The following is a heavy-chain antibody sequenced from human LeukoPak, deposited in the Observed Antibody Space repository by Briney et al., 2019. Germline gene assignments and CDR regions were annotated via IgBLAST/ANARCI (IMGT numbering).Heavy chain of an antibody. CDR2: ISYSGST. CDR3: ARDGRAGSLFAY. D-gene: IGHD6-19*01. J-gene: IGHJ4*02. CDR1: SGSISGYY. V-gene: IGHV4-59*01. Sequence: SEPLSLTCTVSSGSISGYYWSWIRQPPGKGLEWVGYISYSGSTNYNPSLKSRVTISVDTSKNQFSLKLSSVTAADTAIYYCARDGRAGSLFAYWGQGTLVTVSS.